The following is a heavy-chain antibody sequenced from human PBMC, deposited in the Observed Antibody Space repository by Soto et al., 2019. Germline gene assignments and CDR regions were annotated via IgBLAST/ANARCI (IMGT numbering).Heavy chain of an antibody. Sequence: GGSLRLSXAASGFTFSDYYMSWIRQAPGKGLEWVSYISSSGSTIYYADSVKGRFTISRDNAKNSLYLQMNSLRAEDTAVYYCARDLGIAVESLDYWGQGTLVTVSS. V-gene: IGHV3-11*01. CDR1: GFTFSDYY. CDR3: ARDLGIAVESLDY. J-gene: IGHJ4*02. CDR2: ISSSGSTI. D-gene: IGHD6-19*01.